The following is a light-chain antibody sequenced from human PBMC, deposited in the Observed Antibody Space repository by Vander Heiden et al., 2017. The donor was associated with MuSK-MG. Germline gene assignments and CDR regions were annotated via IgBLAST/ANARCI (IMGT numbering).Light chain of an antibody. V-gene: IGKV1-5*03. J-gene: IGKJ1*01. Sequence: DIKMTQSPSTLPASVGDRVLITCRASQRISNLLAWSQQNPGKVPKPLIYKASNLQSGVPSRFSGSGSGREFTLTISSLQPEDFATYYCQQYKSYSGTFGQGTKVEIK. CDR3: QQYKSYSGT. CDR2: KAS. CDR1: QRISNL.